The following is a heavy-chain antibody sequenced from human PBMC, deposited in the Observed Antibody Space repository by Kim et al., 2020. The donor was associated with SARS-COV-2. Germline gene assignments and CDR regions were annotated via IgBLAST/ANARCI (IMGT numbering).Heavy chain of an antibody. V-gene: IGHV3-21*01. CDR1: GFTFSSYS. Sequence: GGSLRLSCAASGFTFSSYSMNWVRQAPGKGLEWVSSISSSSSYIYYADSVKGRFTISRDNAKNSLYLQMNSLRAEDTAVYYCARAHSIAVAGYYFDYWGQGTLVTVSS. J-gene: IGHJ4*02. D-gene: IGHD6-19*01. CDR3: ARAHSIAVAGYYFDY. CDR2: ISSSSSYI.